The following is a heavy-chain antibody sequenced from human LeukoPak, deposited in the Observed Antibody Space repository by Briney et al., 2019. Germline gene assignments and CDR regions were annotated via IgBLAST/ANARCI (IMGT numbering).Heavy chain of an antibody. CDR1: GFTFSSYI. CDR3: ARDSIVAYDY. Sequence: GGSLRLSCAASGFTFSSYIMNWVRQAPGKGLEWVSYISSSSSPIYYADSVKGRFTISRDNAKNSLYLQMNSLRAEDTAVYYCARDSIVAYDYWGQGTLDPVSS. J-gene: IGHJ4*02. D-gene: IGHD1-26*01. CDR2: ISSSSSPI. V-gene: IGHV3-48*01.